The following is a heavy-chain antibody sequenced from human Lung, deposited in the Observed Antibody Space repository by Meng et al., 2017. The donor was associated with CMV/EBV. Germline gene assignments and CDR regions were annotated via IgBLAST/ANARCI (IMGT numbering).Heavy chain of an antibody. V-gene: IGHV4-34*01. CDR3: ARGTVTSRVIVPPFAIKIVYGMDV. Sequence: SXTXSLXCAVYGGSFSGYFWSWIRQPPGKGLEWIGEINHSGSTNYNPSLKSRVTISVDTSKNQFFLKLSSVTAADTAVYYCARGTVTSRVIVPPFAIKIVYGMDVWXQGTTVT. D-gene: IGHD2-2*01. CDR1: GGSFSGYF. J-gene: IGHJ6*02. CDR2: INHSGST.